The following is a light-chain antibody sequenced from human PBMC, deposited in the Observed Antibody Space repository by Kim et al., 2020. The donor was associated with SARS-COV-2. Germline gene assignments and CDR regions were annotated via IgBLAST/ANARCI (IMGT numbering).Light chain of an antibody. CDR3: SAYTSISTLV. V-gene: IGLV2-14*03. Sequence: GQSITIPCTGTSSDIGGYNYVSWYQQHPGKAPKLMIYDVSNRPSGVSTRFSGSRSGNTASLTISGLQPEDEADYYCSAYTSISTLVFGGGTQLTVL. J-gene: IGLJ3*02. CDR1: SSDIGGYNY. CDR2: DVS.